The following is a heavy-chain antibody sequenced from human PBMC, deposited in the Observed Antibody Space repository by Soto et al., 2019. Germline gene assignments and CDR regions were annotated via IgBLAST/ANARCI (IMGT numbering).Heavy chain of an antibody. J-gene: IGHJ4*02. V-gene: IGHV4-39*01. CDR1: GGSISSSSYY. D-gene: IGHD6-13*01. CDR2: IYYSERT. CDR3: ARRRVGQMSIAAVFDY. Sequence: QLQLQESGPGLVKPSETLSLTCTVSGGSISSSSYYWGWIRQPPGKGLEWIGSIYYSERTYYNPSLKRRATIPVDTSKNQFSLRLSSVTAADTAVYYCARRRVGQMSIAAVFDYWGQGTLVTVSS.